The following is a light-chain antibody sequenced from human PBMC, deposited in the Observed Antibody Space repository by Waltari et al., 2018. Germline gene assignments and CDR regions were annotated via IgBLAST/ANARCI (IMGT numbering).Light chain of an antibody. CDR1: SSNIGSNF. CDR2: RNK. Sequence: QSVLTQPPSASGTHGQTVNIACSGSSSNIGSNFLYWYQQLPGTAPKLLIYRNKQRPSGVPDRFSGSKSGTSASLAISGLRSEDEADYYCAAWDDSLYEVFGGGTKLTVL. J-gene: IGLJ3*02. V-gene: IGLV1-47*01. CDR3: AAWDDSLYEV.